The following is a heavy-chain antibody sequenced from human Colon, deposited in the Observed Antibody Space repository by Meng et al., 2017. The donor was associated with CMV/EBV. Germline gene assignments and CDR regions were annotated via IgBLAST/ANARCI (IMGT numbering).Heavy chain of an antibody. Sequence: GESLKISCAASGFTFSSYWMHWVRQAPGKGLVWVSRINSDGSSTSYADSVKGRFTISRDNAKNTLYLQMNSLRAEDTAVYYCARGRGYSCYGWGQGSLVTVSS. D-gene: IGHD5-12*01. CDR2: INSDGSST. V-gene: IGHV3-74*01. CDR1: GFTFSSYW. J-gene: IGHJ4*02. CDR3: ARGRGYSCYG.